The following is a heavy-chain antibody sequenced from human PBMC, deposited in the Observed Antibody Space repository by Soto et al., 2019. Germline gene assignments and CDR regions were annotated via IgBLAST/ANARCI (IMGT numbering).Heavy chain of an antibody. CDR1: GFTFSSYS. D-gene: IGHD3-3*01. CDR2: ISSSSSYI. J-gene: IGHJ4*02. CDR3: ARGTGDYDFWSGYHATDPFDY. V-gene: IGHV3-21*02. Sequence: EVQLVESGGGLVKPGGSLRLSCAASGFTFSSYSMNWVRQAPGKGLEWVSSISSSSSYIYYADLVKGRYTISRDNAKNSLYLQMNSLRAEDTAVYYCARGTGDYDFWSGYHATDPFDYWGQGTLVTVSS.